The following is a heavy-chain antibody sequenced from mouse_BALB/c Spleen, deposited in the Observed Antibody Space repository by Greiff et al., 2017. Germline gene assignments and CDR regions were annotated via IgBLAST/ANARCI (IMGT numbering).Heavy chain of an antibody. CDR1: GYTFTDYN. J-gene: IGHJ3*01. Sequence: VQLQQSGPELVKPGASVKIPCKASGYTFTDYNMDWVKQSHGKSLEWIGDINPNNGGTIYNQKFKGKATLTVDKSSSTAYMELRSLTSEDTAVYYCARGGYGNPRFAYWGQGTLVTVSA. CDR3: ARGGYGNPRFAY. CDR2: INPNNGGT. D-gene: IGHD2-10*02. V-gene: IGHV1-18*01.